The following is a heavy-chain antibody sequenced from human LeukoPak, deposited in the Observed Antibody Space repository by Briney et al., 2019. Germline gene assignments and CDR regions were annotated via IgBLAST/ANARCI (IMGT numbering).Heavy chain of an antibody. D-gene: IGHD3-22*01. CDR3: ARHRPYYYYSSGYEDY. J-gene: IGHJ4*02. CDR2: IYYSGST. Sequence: SETLSLTCTVSGGSISSYYWSWIRQPPGKGLEWIGYIYYSGSTNYNPSLKGRVTISVDTSKNQFSLKLSSVTAADTAVYYCARHRPYYYYSSGYEDYWGQGTLVTVSS. V-gene: IGHV4-59*08. CDR1: GGSISSYY.